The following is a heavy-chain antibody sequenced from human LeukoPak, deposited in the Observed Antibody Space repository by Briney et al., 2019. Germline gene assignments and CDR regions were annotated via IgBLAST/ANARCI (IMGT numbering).Heavy chain of an antibody. CDR3: ARDVGHYYDSSGYRAVY. CDR1: GFTFGSYA. D-gene: IGHD3-22*01. J-gene: IGHJ4*02. V-gene: IGHV3-30-3*01. CDR2: ISYDGSNK. Sequence: GRSLRLSCAASGFTFGSYAMHWVRQAPGKGLEWVAVISYDGSNKYYADSVKGRFTISRDNSKNTLYLQMNSLRAEDTAVYYCARDVGHYYDSSGYRAVYWGQGTLVTVSS.